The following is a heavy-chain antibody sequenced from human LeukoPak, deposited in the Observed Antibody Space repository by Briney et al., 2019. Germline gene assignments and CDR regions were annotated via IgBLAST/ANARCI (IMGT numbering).Heavy chain of an antibody. CDR1: GFTFSTYA. J-gene: IGHJ4*02. V-gene: IGHV3-64D*06. Sequence: GSLRLSCSASGFTFSTYAMHWVRQAPGKGLGYVSAITTNGGTTYYAESSRGRFAISRDNSKNTLYLQMSSLRPEDTAVYYCVKGPGPTVNFYFDFWGQGTLVTVSS. CDR2: ITTNGGTT. D-gene: IGHD4-17*01. CDR3: VKGPGPTVNFYFDF.